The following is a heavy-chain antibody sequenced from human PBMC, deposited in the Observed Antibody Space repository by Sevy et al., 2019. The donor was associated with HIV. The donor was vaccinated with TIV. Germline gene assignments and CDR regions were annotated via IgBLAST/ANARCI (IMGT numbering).Heavy chain of an antibody. J-gene: IGHJ3*02. Sequence: GGSLRLSCAASGFTFSSYAMHWVRQAPGKGLEWVAVISYDGSNKYYADSVKGRFTISGDNSKNTLYLQMNSLRAEDTAVYYCARVCYYDSSGPYDAFDIWGQGTMVTVSS. CDR1: GFTFSSYA. CDR3: ARVCYYDSSGPYDAFDI. CDR2: ISYDGSNK. V-gene: IGHV3-30*04. D-gene: IGHD3-22*01.